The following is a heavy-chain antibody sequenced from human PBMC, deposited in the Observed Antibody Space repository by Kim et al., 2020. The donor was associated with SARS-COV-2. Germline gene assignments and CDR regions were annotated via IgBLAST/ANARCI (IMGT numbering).Heavy chain of an antibody. J-gene: IGHJ4*03. Sequence: GGSLRLSCAASGFTFSSYWMHWVRQGPGKGLVWVSRINGDGSSTIHADSVKGRFTISRDNAKNTLYLQMNSLRAEDTAVYYCVRAGWGYCSGGRCNSGGYFDYRGERVLVTVSS. CDR3: VRAGWGYCSGGRCNSGGYFDY. CDR1: GFTFSSYW. V-gene: IGHV3-74*01. CDR2: INGDGSST. D-gene: IGHD2-15*01.